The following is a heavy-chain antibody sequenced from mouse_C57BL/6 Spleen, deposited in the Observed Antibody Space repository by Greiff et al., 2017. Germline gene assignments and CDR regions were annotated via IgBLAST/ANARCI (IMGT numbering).Heavy chain of an antibody. CDR2: ISDGGSYT. J-gene: IGHJ4*01. V-gene: IGHV5-4*01. Sequence: EVQLVESGGGLVKPGGSLKLSCAASGFTFSSYAMSWVRQTPEKRLEWVATISDGGSYTYYPDNVKGRFTISRDNAKNNLYLQMSHLKSEDTAMYYCARGPLITSPYYYAMDDWGQGTSVTVSS. CDR1: GFTFSSYA. D-gene: IGHD1-1*01. CDR3: ARGPLITSPYYYAMDD.